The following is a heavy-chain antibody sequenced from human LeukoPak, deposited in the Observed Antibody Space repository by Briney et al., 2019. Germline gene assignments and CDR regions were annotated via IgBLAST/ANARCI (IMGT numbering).Heavy chain of an antibody. J-gene: IGHJ4*02. CDR2: ISGSGGST. Sequence: GSLRLSCAASGFTFSSYWMNWVRQAPGKGLEWVSAISGSGGSTYYADSVKGRFTISRDNSKNTLYLQMNSLRAEDTAVYYCAKVPRAKYSYGRYYFDYWGQGTLVTVSS. D-gene: IGHD5-18*01. V-gene: IGHV3-23*01. CDR1: GFTFSSYW. CDR3: AKVPRAKYSYGRYYFDY.